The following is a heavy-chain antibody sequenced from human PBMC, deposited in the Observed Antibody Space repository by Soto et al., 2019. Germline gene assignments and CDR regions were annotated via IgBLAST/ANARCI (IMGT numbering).Heavy chain of an antibody. V-gene: IGHV1-18*04. CDR1: GYTFTSYG. CDR2: ISAYNGNT. J-gene: IGHJ6*02. D-gene: IGHD5-18*01. CDR3: ARGTATTYYYYGMDV. Sequence: ASVKVSCKASGYTFTSYGISWVRQAPGQGLEWMGWISAYNGNTNYAQKLQGRVTMTTDTSTSTAYMELRSLRSGDTAVYYCARGTATTYYYYGMDVWGQGTTVTVSS.